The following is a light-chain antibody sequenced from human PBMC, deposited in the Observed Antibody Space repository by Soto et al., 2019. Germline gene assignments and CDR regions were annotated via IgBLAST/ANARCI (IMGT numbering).Light chain of an antibody. CDR1: SSNIGSNT. CDR2: TDN. CDR3: AAWDDSLNTYV. Sequence: QSVLTQPPSASETPGQWVTVSCSGSSSNIGSNTVNWYQQLPGTAPKLLIYTDNQRPSWVPDRFSGSKSGTSASLAISGLQSEDEADHYCAAWDDSLNTYVFGTGTKLTVL. V-gene: IGLV1-44*01. J-gene: IGLJ1*01.